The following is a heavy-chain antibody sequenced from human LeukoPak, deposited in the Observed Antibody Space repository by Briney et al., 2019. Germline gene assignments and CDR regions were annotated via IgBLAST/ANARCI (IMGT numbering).Heavy chain of an antibody. CDR2: IYYSGNT. CDR1: GGSISSYY. CDR3: ARHFSSSGWWGAFDI. Sequence: SETLSLTCTVSGGSISSYYWSWIRQPPGKGLEWLGGIYYSGNTYYNPSLKSRVTISVDTSKNQFSLKLSSVTAADTAVYYCARHFSSSGWWGAFDIWGQGTMVTVSS. J-gene: IGHJ3*02. D-gene: IGHD6-19*01. V-gene: IGHV4-59*04.